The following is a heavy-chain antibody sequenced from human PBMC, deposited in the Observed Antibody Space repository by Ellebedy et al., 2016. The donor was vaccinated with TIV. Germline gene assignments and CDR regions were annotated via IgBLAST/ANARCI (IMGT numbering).Heavy chain of an antibody. J-gene: IGHJ6*02. CDR1: GYRFTSYW. Sequence: GGSLRLSCKGSGYRFTSYWIGWVRQMPGKGLEWMGIIYPGDSDTRYSPSFQGQVTISADQSISTAYLQWSSLKASDTAMYYCARLAESYYYGMDVWGQGTTVTVSS. V-gene: IGHV5-51*01. CDR2: IYPGDSDT. CDR3: ARLAESYYYGMDV.